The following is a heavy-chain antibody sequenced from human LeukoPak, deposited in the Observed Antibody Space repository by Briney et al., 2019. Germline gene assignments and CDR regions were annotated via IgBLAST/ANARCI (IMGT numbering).Heavy chain of an antibody. CDR1: GFTFSRYS. CDR3: AKLRRNSYKRGYYYYYDY. Sequence: KTGGSLRLSYAASGFTFSRYSFNWVRQAPGKGLEWVSSVNTVSSYIYYADSVRGRFTISRDNADNSVYLQMNGLRAEDTAVYYCAKLRRNSYKRGYYYYYDYWGQGTLVTVSS. D-gene: IGHD3-3*01. CDR2: VNTVSSYI. J-gene: IGHJ4*02. V-gene: IGHV3-21*01.